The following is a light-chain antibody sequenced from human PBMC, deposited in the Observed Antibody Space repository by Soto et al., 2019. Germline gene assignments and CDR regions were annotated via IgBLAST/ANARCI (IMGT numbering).Light chain of an antibody. CDR1: QRISSW. V-gene: IGKV1-5*01. J-gene: IGKJ3*01. CDR3: QQYYSYSLT. Sequence: DIQMTQSPSTLSASVGDRVTITCRASQRISSWLAWYQQKPGKAPKLLIYDASSLESGVPSRFSGSGSGTDFTLTIRSLQPDDVDNYDFQQYYSYSLTLGPGTKVDIK. CDR2: DAS.